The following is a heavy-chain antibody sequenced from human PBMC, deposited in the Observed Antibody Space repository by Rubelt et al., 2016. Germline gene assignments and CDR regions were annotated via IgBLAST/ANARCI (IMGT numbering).Heavy chain of an antibody. V-gene: IGHV1-18*01. CDR2: IRTYNGNT. CDR1: GYTFTTYG. D-gene: IGHD2-2*01. Sequence: QVQLVQSGAEVKKPGASVKVSCKASGYTFTTYGISWVRQAPGQGLEWMGWIRTYNGNTNYAQKLQGRFTMTTDTSTSTAYMELRGLRSDDTAMYFCARGYCSSANCLFNWFDPWGQGTLVTVSS. J-gene: IGHJ5*02. CDR3: ARGYCSSANCLFNWFDP.